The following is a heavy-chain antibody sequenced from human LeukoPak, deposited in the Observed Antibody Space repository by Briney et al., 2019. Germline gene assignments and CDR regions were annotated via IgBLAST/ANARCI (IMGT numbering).Heavy chain of an antibody. CDR2: IIPIFGTA. D-gene: IGHD3-3*01. CDR3: ARGPKSLEWFRNYYYYMDV. J-gene: IGHJ6*03. Sequence: SVKVSCKASGGTFSSYAISWVRQAPGQGLEWMGGIIPIFGTANYAQKFQGRVTITADESTSTAYMELSSLRSEDTAVYYCARGPKSLEWFRNYYYYMDVWGKGTTVTVSS. V-gene: IGHV1-69*13. CDR1: GGTFSSYA.